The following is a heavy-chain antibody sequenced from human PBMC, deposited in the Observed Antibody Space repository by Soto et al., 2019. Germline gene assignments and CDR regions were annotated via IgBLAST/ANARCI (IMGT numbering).Heavy chain of an antibody. D-gene: IGHD3-10*01. CDR2: ISGSGGST. CDR1: GFTFSSYA. V-gene: IGHV3-23*01. J-gene: IGHJ4*02. Sequence: GGSLRLSCAASGFTFSSYAMSWVRQAPGKGLEWVSAISGSGGSTYYADSVKGRFTISRDNSKNTLYLQMNSLRAEDTAVYYCAKDARTAFPYYYGSGSYYSGDYWGQGTLVTVSS. CDR3: AKDARTAFPYYYGSGSYYSGDY.